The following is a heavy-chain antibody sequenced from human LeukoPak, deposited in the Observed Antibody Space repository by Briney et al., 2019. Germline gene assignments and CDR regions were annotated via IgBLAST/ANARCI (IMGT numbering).Heavy chain of an antibody. Sequence: GGSLRLSCAASGFTFSSYEMNWVRQAPGKGLEWVSYISSSGSTIYYADSVKGRFTISRDNAKNSLYLQMNSLRAEDTAVYYCARDCSGGSCYFPAPGAFDIWGQGTMVTVSS. CDR2: ISSSGSTI. J-gene: IGHJ3*02. CDR3: ARDCSGGSCYFPAPGAFDI. D-gene: IGHD2-15*01. CDR1: GFTFSSYE. V-gene: IGHV3-48*03.